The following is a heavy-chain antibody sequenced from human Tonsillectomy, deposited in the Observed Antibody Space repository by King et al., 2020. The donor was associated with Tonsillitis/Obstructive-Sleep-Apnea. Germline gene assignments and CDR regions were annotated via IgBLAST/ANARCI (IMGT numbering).Heavy chain of an antibody. J-gene: IGHJ5*02. Sequence: VQLVESGGGLVQPGGSLRLSCAASGFTFSSYWMHWVRQAPGKGLVWVSRINSDGSSTRYADSVKGRFTISRDNAKNTLYLQMNSLRAEDTAVYYCARAGCRGGVCDPELRWFDPWGQGTLVTVSS. CDR2: INSDGSST. CDR1: GFTFSSYW. D-gene: IGHD2-8*02. V-gene: IGHV3-74*01. CDR3: ARAGCRGGVCDPELRWFDP.